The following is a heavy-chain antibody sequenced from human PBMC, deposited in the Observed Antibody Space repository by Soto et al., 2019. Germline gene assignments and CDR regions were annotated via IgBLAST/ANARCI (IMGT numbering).Heavy chain of an antibody. Sequence: PGWCLRLSCAACGSTLSIYLMAWVRQAPGKGLEWVANIKLDGSEKYCVDSVKGRFTISRDNAKNSLYLQMNSLRAEDTAVYYFARGQYNSLRGGAFDIWGQGTMVTVSS. D-gene: IGHD1-1*01. V-gene: IGHV3-7*03. J-gene: IGHJ3*02. CDR3: ARGQYNSLRGGAFDI. CDR2: IKLDGSEK. CDR1: GSTLSIYL.